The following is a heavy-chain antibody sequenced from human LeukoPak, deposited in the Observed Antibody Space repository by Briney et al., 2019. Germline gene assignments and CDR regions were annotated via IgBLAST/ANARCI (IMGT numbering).Heavy chain of an antibody. CDR3: ARGRRWLDY. D-gene: IGHD2-15*01. Sequence: GSLRLSCAASGFTFSSYAMHWVRQAPGKGLEWVAVISYDGSNKYYADSVKGRFTISRDNSKNTLYLQMNSLRAEDTAVYYCARGRRWLDYWGQGTLVTVSS. CDR2: ISYDGSNK. V-gene: IGHV3-30*04. J-gene: IGHJ4*02. CDR1: GFTFSSYA.